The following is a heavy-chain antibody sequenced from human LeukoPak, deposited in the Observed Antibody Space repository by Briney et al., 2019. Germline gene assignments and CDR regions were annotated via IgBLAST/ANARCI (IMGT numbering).Heavy chain of an antibody. CDR1: GFTVSSNY. V-gene: IGHV3-53*01. Sequence: PGGSLRLSCAASGFTVSSNYMSWVRQAPGKGLEWVSVIYSGGSTYYADSVKGRFTISRDNSKNTLYLQTNSLRAEDTAVYYCARALYSLGPFDYWGQGTLVTVSS. CDR3: ARALYSLGPFDY. CDR2: IYSGGST. D-gene: IGHD2-21*01. J-gene: IGHJ4*02.